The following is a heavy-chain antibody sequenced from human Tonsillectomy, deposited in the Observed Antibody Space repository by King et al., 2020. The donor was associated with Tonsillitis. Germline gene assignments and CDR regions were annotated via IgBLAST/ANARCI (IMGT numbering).Heavy chain of an antibody. V-gene: IGHV3-23*04. CDR2: INNGGT. CDR3: AKGACSEYEGRI. J-gene: IGHJ3*01. CDR1: GFTFSDSA. D-gene: IGHD2/OR15-2a*01. Sequence: VQLVESGGGFVQPGGSLRLSCAASGFTFSDSAMSWVRQAPGKGLEWVSGINNGGTYYADSLKGRFTISRDNSKNTLYLQMNSLRAEDTAVYYCAKGACSEYEGRIWGQGTMVTVSS.